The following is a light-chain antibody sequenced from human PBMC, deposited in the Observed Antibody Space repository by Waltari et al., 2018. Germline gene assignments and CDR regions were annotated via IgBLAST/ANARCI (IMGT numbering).Light chain of an antibody. J-gene: IGLJ3*02. CDR1: SSDVGFYHY. V-gene: IGLV2-14*01. Sequence: QSALTQPAPVSGSPGQSITISCTGTSSDVGFYHYVSWYQQNPGKAPKLMIYDVSERPSGVSNRFSGSKSGNTASLTISGLQADDEADYYCNSYAGSSSWVFGGGTKLTVL. CDR3: NSYAGSSSWV. CDR2: DVS.